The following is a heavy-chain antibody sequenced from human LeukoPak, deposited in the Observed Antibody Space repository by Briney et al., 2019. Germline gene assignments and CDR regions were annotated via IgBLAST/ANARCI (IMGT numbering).Heavy chain of an antibody. CDR3: ARDRAIAVARNWFDP. CDR1: GGSFSGYY. V-gene: IGHV4-34*01. D-gene: IGHD6-19*01. J-gene: IGHJ5*02. Sequence: PSETLSLTCAVYGGSFSGYYWSWIRQPPGKGLEWIGEINHSGSTNYNPSLKSRATISVDTSKNQFSLKLSSVTAADTAVYYCARDRAIAVARNWFDPWGQGTLVTVSS. CDR2: INHSGST.